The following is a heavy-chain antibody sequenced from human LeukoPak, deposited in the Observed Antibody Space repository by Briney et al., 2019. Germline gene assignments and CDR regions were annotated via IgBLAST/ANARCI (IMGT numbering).Heavy chain of an antibody. J-gene: IGHJ4*02. V-gene: IGHV3-23*01. CDR3: ARDRSGYSGYDLFDY. Sequence: PGGSLRLSCAASGFTFSSYAMSWVRQAPGKGLEWVSAISGSGGSTYYADSVKGRFTISRDNAKNSLYLQMNSLRAEDTAVYYCARDRSGYSGYDLFDYWGQGSLVTVSS. D-gene: IGHD5-12*01. CDR2: ISGSGGST. CDR1: GFTFSSYA.